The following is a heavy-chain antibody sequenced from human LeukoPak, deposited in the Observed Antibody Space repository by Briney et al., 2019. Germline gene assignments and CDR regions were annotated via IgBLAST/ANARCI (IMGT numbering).Heavy chain of an antibody. V-gene: IGHV3-30*02. CDR3: AIIYGSGSYYLDY. J-gene: IGHJ4*02. CDR2: IWYDGSNK. Sequence: PGGSLRLSCAASGFTFSSYGMHWVRQAPGKGLEWVAVIWYDGSNKYYADSVKGRFTISRDNSKNTLYLQMNSLRAEDTAVYYCAIIYGSGSYYLDYWGQGTLVTVSS. D-gene: IGHD3-10*01. CDR1: GFTFSSYG.